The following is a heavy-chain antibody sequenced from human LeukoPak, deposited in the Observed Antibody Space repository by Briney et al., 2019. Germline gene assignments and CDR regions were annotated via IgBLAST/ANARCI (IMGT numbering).Heavy chain of an antibody. D-gene: IGHD6-13*01. Sequence: ASVKVSCKASGYTFTGYYMHWVRQAPGQGLEWMGWLNPNSGGTNYAQKFQGWVTMTRDTSISTAYMELSRLRSDDTAVYYCARGGPIAAAGQYYYYGIDVWGKGTTVTVSS. J-gene: IGHJ6*04. CDR1: GYTFTGYY. CDR2: LNPNSGGT. V-gene: IGHV1-2*04. CDR3: ARGGPIAAAGQYYYYGIDV.